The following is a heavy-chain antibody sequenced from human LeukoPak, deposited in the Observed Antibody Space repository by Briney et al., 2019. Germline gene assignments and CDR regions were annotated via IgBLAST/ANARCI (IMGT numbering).Heavy chain of an antibody. D-gene: IGHD3-3*01. CDR1: GYSISSGYY. CDR3: ARDDHCYDFWSGYYLSCNWFDP. Sequence: PSETLSLTCTVSGYSISSGYYWGWIRQPPGKGLEWIGSIYHSGSTYYNPSLKSRVTISVDTSKNQFSLKLSSVTAADTAVYYCARDDHCYDFWSGYYLSCNWFDPWGQGTLVTVSS. J-gene: IGHJ5*02. V-gene: IGHV4-38-2*02. CDR2: IYHSGST.